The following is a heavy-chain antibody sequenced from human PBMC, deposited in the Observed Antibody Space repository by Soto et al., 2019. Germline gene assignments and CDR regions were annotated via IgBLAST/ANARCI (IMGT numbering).Heavy chain of an antibody. CDR2: LVPVFGTA. CDR3: ARSPGVFDY. Sequence: QVQLVQSGAEVKKPGSSVKVSCKASGGTFSSLAISWVRQAPGQGLEWMGGLVPVFGTANYAQKFEDRVTITEDKSTSTSYMELSSLRSEDTAVYDCARSPGVFDYWGQGTLVTFSS. J-gene: IGHJ4*02. V-gene: IGHV1-69*06. D-gene: IGHD3-10*01. CDR1: GGTFSSLA.